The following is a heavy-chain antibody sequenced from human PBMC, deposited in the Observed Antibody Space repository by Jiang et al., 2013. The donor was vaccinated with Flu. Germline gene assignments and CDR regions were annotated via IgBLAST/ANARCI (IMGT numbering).Heavy chain of an antibody. J-gene: IGHJ6*02. Sequence: TVSGGSISSYYWSWIRQSPGKGLEWIGYIYFSGSTNYNPSLKSRVTMSVDTSKNQFSLEVTSVTAADTAVYYCARGGTYDFWSGHDRDGLDVWGQGTTVTVSS. CDR2: IYFSGST. CDR1: GGSISSYY. CDR3: ARGGTYDFWSGHDRDGLDV. V-gene: IGHV4-59*01. D-gene: IGHD3-3*01.